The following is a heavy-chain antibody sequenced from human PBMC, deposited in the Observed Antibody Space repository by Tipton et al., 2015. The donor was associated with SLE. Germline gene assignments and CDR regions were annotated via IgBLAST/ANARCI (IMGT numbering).Heavy chain of an antibody. D-gene: IGHD2/OR15-2a*01. Sequence: SLRLSCAASGFTFSSYAMHWVRQAPGKGLEWVAVISYDGSNKYYADSVKGRFTISRDNSKNTLYLQMSSLRAEDTAVYYCARDRFSVAERDLDNWGQGTLVTVSS. CDR2: ISYDGSNK. V-gene: IGHV3-30*04. CDR3: ARDRFSVAERDLDN. CDR1: GFTFSSYA. J-gene: IGHJ4*02.